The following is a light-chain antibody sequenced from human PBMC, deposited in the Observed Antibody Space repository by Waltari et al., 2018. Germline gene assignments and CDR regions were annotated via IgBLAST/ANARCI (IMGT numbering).Light chain of an antibody. CDR1: NLVGKS. V-gene: IGLV3-21*01. CDR3: QVWETTSGHPTAV. CDR2: YDR. Sequence: SYVMRQPPSVSVAPGETARITCAGDNLVGKSLHWYQQKPGQAPVAVIYYDRDRPPGIPERFSGSNSGDTATLTITRVEAGDEADYSCQVWETTSGHPTAVFGGGTKLTVL. J-gene: IGLJ2*01.